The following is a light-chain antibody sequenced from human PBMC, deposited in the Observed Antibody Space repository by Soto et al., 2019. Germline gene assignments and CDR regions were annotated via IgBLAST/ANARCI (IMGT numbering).Light chain of an antibody. J-gene: IGLJ3*02. CDR2: RNN. V-gene: IGLV1-47*01. Sequence: QSVLTQPPSASGTPGQRVTISCSGSSSNIGSNYVYWYQQLPGTAPKLLIYRNNHRPSGVPDRFSGSKSGTSASLAISGLRSEDEAEYYCAAWDDSLSSWVFGGGTKLTVL. CDR3: AAWDDSLSSWV. CDR1: SSNIGSNY.